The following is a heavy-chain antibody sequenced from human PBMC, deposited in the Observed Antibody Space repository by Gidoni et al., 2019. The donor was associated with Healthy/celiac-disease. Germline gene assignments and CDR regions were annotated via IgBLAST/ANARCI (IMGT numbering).Heavy chain of an antibody. V-gene: IGHV4-4*07. J-gene: IGHJ4*02. CDR2: IYTSGST. Sequence: SWIRQPAGKGLEWIGRIYTSGSTNYNPSLKSRVTMSVDTSKNQFSLKLSSVTAADTAVYYCAREVTTVTIFDYWGQGTLVTVSS. D-gene: IGHD4-17*01. CDR3: AREVTTVTIFDY.